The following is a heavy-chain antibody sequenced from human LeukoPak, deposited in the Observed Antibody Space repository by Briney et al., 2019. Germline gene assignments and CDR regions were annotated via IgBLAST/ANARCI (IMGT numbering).Heavy chain of an antibody. Sequence: SQTVPPTRLISRGSVPQNIAPENWIRHSPSRALEGLGQTYYRFKGYYDCAVYVQRRILIKADTSRNQFSVQLNSVSAEDTAVYYCARGRSGIAVADWGEWGQGTLVTVSS. CDR3: ARGRSGIAVADWGE. J-gene: IGHJ4*02. CDR2: TYYRFKGYY. CDR1: RGSVPQNIAP. D-gene: IGHD6-19*01. V-gene: IGHV6-1*01.